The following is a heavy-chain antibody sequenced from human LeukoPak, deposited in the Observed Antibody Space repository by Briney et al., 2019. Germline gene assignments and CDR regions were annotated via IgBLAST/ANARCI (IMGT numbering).Heavy chain of an antibody. V-gene: IGHV3-11*03. D-gene: IGHD2-15*01. CDR1: GFTFSDYY. Sequence: KPGGSLRLSCAASGFTFSDYYMTWIRQAPGRGLEWISYINGSSSDTKYADSEKGRFTISRDNAKNSLYLLMNSLRAEDTAVYYCARRGTTYCTVDSCHPNWFDPWGQGTLVTVSS. J-gene: IGHJ5*02. CDR3: ARRGTTYCTVDSCHPNWFDP. CDR2: INGSSSDT.